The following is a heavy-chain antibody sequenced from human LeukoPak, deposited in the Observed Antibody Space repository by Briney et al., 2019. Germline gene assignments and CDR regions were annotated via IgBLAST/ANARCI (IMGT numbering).Heavy chain of an antibody. V-gene: IGHV1-2*02. CDR1: GYTFTGYY. J-gene: IGHJ3*02. D-gene: IGHD3-3*01. CDR3: AIPTIFGVVITGADAFDI. Sequence: ASVKVSCKASGYTFTGYYMHWVRQAPGQGLEWMGWINPNSGGTNYAQKFQGRVTMTRDTSISTAYMELSSLRSEDTAVYYCAIPTIFGVVITGADAFDIWGQGTMVTVSS. CDR2: INPNSGGT.